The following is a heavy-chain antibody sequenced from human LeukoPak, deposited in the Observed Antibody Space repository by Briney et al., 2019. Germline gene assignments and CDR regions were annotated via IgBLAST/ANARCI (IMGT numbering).Heavy chain of an antibody. D-gene: IGHD1-26*01. CDR1: GFTFSSYG. V-gene: IGHV3-30*18. Sequence: GGSLRLSCAASGFTFSSYGMHWVRQAPGKGLEWVAVISYDGSNKYYADSVKGRFTISRDNSKNTLYLQMNSLRAEDTAVYYCAKDGGSYYVDYWGQGTLVTVSS. CDR2: ISYDGSNK. J-gene: IGHJ4*02. CDR3: AKDGGSYYVDY.